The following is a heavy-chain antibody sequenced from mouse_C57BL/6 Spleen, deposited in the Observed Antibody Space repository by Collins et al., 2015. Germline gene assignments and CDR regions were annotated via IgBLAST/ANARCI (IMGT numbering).Heavy chain of an antibody. CDR1: GYTFTSYT. V-gene: IGHV1-4*02. CDR2: INPSSGYT. J-gene: IGHJ4*01. D-gene: IGHD2-12*01. Sequence: QVQLQQSAAELARPGASVKMSCKASGYTFTSYTMHWVKQRPGQGLEWIGYINPSSGYTEYNQKFKDKTTLTADKSSSTAYMQLSSLTSEDSAVYYCARDTTYYAMDYWGQGTSSHPSP. CDR3: ARDTTYYAMDY.